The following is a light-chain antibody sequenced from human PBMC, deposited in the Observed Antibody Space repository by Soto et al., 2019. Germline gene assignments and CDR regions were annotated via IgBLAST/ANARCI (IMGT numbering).Light chain of an antibody. CDR2: EGN. CDR3: CSYARTNPFV. J-gene: IGLJ1*01. Sequence: QSALTQPASVSGSPGQSITISCTGTSSDVGSYNLVSWYQQHPGKAPKLMIYEGNKRPSGVSNRFSGSKSANTASLTISGLQTEDEADYYCCSYARTNPFVFGTGTKLTVL. V-gene: IGLV2-23*01. CDR1: SSDVGSYNL.